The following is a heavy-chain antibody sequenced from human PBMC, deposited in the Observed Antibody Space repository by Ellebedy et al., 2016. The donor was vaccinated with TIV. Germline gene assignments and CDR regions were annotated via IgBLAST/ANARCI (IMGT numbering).Heavy chain of an antibody. D-gene: IGHD2-21*02. CDR3: PKGQRVVTAPFDY. CDR2: LYSDGNT. V-gene: IGHV3-53*01. CDR1: GFAVSSNY. Sequence: GESLKISCAASGFAVSSNYMPWVRQAPGRGLEWVSLLYSDGNTNYADSVKGRFPLSRDNSTNTLDLQMNSLRAEDTAVYYCPKGQRVVTAPFDYWGQGTLVTVSS. J-gene: IGHJ4*02.